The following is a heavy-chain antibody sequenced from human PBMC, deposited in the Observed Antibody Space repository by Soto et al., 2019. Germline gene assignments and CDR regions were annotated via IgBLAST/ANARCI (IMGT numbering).Heavy chain of an antibody. J-gene: IGHJ4*02. CDR2: ISSAGTNK. Sequence: QVQLVGSGGGVVQPGTSLRLSCAASGFTFSIYAMHWVRQAPEKGLEWVAVISSAGTNKNHADSVRGRFSISRDNXSNMLHLQMDNMRVDDTAVYYCVRSNSEAGWGQFDYWGQGTLVTVSS. CDR1: GFTFSIYA. D-gene: IGHD3-16*01. V-gene: IGHV3-30-3*01. CDR3: VRSNSEAGWGQFDY.